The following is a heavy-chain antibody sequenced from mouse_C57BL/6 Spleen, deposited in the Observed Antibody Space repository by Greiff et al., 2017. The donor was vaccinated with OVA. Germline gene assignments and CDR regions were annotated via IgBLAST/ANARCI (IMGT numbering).Heavy chain of an antibody. D-gene: IGHD1-1*01. J-gene: IGHJ2*01. CDR3: ARFVNFITTAYYFDY. CDR1: GYTFTDYN. Sequence: EVQLQQSGPELVKPGASVKMSCKASGYTFTDYNMHWVKQSHGKSLEWIGYINPNNGGTSYNQKFKGKATLTVNKSSSTAYMELRSLTSEDSAVYYCARFVNFITTAYYFDYWGQGTTLTVSS. V-gene: IGHV1-22*01. CDR2: INPNNGGT.